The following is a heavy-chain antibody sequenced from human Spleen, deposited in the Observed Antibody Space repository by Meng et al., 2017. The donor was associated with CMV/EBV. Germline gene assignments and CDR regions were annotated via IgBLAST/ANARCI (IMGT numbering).Heavy chain of an antibody. CDR2: INTDSDNT. J-gene: IGHJ4*02. CDR3: ARDRDWGQIDY. CDR1: VYTFSDSA. D-gene: IGHD3/OR15-3a*01. V-gene: IGHV1-18*01. Sequence: SCKASVYTFSDSAISWVRQAPGQGLEWMAWINTDSDNTDYAQTLQGRVTVTTDTSTSTTYMELRNLRSDDTAVYYCARDRDWGQIDYWGQGTLVTVSS.